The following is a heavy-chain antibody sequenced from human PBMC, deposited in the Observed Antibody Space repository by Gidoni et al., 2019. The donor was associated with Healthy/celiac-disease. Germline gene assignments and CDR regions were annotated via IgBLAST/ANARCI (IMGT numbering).Heavy chain of an antibody. D-gene: IGHD6-19*01. V-gene: IGHV4-59*01. CDR1: GCSISSYY. CDR2: IYYSGST. CDR3: AREVAVAGTDYGFVDY. J-gene: IGHJ4*02. Sequence: QVQLQESGPGLVTPSETLSLTCTVSGCSISSYYWSWIRQPPGKGLEWIGYIYYSGSTNYNPSLKSGVTIAVDTSKNQFSRKLSSVTAADTAVYYCAREVAVAGTDYGFVDYWGQGTLVTVSS.